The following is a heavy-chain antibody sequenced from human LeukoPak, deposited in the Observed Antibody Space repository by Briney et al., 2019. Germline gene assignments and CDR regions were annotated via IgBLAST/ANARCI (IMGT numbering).Heavy chain of an antibody. CDR3: ARYGDYELLRVVDC. J-gene: IGHJ4*02. CDR1: GYDFSTYG. D-gene: IGHD4-17*01. CDR2: LNPYSGNT. V-gene: IGHV1-18*01. Sequence: ASVEVSCKASGYDFSTYGISWVRQAPGQGLEWVGWLNPYSGNTNYAQRLQGRVTMTADTSTSTVYMELRSLRSDDTAVYYCARYGDYELLRVVDCWGQGTLVTVSS.